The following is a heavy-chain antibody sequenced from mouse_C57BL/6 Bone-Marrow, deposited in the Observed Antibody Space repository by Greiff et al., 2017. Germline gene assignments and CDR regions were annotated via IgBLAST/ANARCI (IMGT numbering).Heavy chain of an antibody. CDR1: GYTFTNYW. V-gene: IGHV1-63*01. CDR3: ARSYYAMDY. Sequence: QVQLQQSGAELVRPGTSVKMSCKASGYTFTNYWIGWAKQRPGHGLEWIGDIYPGGGYTNYNEKFKGKATLTADKSSSTAYMQFRCLTSEDSAIYYCARSYYAMDYWGQGTSVTVSS. J-gene: IGHJ4*01. CDR2: IYPGGGYT.